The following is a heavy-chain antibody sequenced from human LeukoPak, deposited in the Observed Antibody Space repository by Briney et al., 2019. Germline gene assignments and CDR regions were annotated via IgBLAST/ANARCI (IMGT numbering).Heavy chain of an antibody. CDR1: GFTFNIYA. Sequence: GGSLRLSCVASGFTFNIYAMIWVRQAPGKGLEWVSGISGSGSKTYNADYVKGRFTISRDNSKNTLNLQMNSLRAEDTAIYYCAKDPLDYWGQGTLVTVSS. CDR2: ISGSGSKT. CDR3: AKDPLDY. V-gene: IGHV3-23*01. J-gene: IGHJ4*02.